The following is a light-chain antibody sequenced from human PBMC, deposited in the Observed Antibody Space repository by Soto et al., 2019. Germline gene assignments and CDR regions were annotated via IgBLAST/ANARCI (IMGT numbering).Light chain of an antibody. CDR2: RGS. V-gene: IGKV3-20*01. CDR1: QNIRGNE. Sequence: VLTQSPGTLSLSPGERTTLSCRASQNIRGNELAWYQQKPGQPPRLLIYRGSSRAPGIPDRFSGRGSGTEFTPTISSLEPEDFAVYYCQDYGTSAPWTFGQGTRVEIK. CDR3: QDYGTSAPWT. J-gene: IGKJ1*01.